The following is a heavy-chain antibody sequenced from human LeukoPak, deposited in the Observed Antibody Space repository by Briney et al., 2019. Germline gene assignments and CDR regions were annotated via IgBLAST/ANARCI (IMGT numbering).Heavy chain of an antibody. CDR2: INGYNGNT. CDR1: GYSFTTFG. V-gene: IGHV1-18*01. CDR3: VRDGNDAMDY. Sequence: GASVKVSCKASGYSFTTFGISWVRQAPGQGLEWLGWINGYNGNTHYAQKIQDRVTLTTDTSTSTAYMEVRSLTSDDTAVYYCVRDGNDAMDYWGQGTLVTVSS. D-gene: IGHD4-23*01. J-gene: IGHJ4*02.